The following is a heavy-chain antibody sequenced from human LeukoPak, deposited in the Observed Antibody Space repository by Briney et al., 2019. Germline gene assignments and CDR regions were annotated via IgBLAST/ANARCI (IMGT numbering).Heavy chain of an antibody. V-gene: IGHV4-4*09. D-gene: IGHD3-3*01. J-gene: IGHJ6*03. CDR2: IYTSGST. Sequence: SETLSLTCTVSGGSISRYYWSWIRQPPGKGLEWIGYIYTSGSTNYNPSLKSRVTISVDTSKNQFSLKLSSVTAADTAVYYCARQEWLFYMDVRGKGTTVTVSS. CDR1: GGSISRYY. CDR3: ARQEWLFYMDV.